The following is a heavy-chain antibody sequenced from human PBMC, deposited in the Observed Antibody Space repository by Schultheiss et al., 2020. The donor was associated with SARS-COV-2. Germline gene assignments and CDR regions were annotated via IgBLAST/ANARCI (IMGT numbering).Heavy chain of an antibody. CDR1: GGTFSSYA. CDR2: ISAYNGNT. CDR3: ARGGSMVGKNYYYYGMDV. V-gene: IGHV1-18*01. Sequence: ASVKVSCKASGGTFSSYAISWVRQAPGQGLEWMGWISAYNGNTNYAQKLQGRVTMTTDTSTSTAYMELRSLRSDDTAVYYCARGGSMVGKNYYYYGMDVWGQGTTVTVSS. D-gene: IGHD3-10*01. J-gene: IGHJ6*02.